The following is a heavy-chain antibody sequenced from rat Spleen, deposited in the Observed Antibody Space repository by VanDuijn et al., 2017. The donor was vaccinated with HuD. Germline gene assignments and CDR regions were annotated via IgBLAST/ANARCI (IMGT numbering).Heavy chain of an antibody. J-gene: IGHJ2*01. CDR1: GFTFHNYW. D-gene: IGHD1-4*01. V-gene: IGHV5-31*01. CDR3: ARSVPGPLFDY. CDR2: ISYGDSSGQSST. Sequence: EVQLVESGGGLVQPGSSLKLSCVASGFTFHNYWMTWIRQAPGKGLECVASISYGDSSGQSSTYYRDSVKGQFIISSDNAKSTLILQMDSLRSEDTATYYCARSVPGPLFDYWGQGVMVTVSS.